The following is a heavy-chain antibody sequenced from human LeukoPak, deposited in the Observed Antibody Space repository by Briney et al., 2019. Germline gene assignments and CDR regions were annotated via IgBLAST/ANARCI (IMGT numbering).Heavy chain of an antibody. CDR3: AREGVIGDGYNFFDY. CDR2: INPHSGGT. D-gene: IGHD5-24*01. Sequence: ASVKVSCKASGYTFIGYYMHWVRQAPGQGLEWMGWINPHSGGTNSEQNFQRRVTMSRDTSISTVYMELSRLRSDDTPLYYCAREGVIGDGYNFFDYWGQGTLVTVSS. J-gene: IGHJ4*02. CDR1: GYTFIGYY. V-gene: IGHV1-2*02.